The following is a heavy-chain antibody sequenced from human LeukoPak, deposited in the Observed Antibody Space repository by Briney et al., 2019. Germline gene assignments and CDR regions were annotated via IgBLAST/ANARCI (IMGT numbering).Heavy chain of an antibody. D-gene: IGHD3-10*01. J-gene: IGHJ4*02. V-gene: IGHV4-31*03. CDR3: ARGRYYGFSGDS. CDR1: GGSIGNDGYY. Sequence: PSETLSLTCTVSGGSIGNDGYYWNWLRQRPGRGLEWIAFIYYSGAASYNPSLKSRVTISVDTSTNQFSLKLTSVTAADTAVYFCARGRYYGFSGDSWGQGTLGTVSS. CDR2: IYYSGAA.